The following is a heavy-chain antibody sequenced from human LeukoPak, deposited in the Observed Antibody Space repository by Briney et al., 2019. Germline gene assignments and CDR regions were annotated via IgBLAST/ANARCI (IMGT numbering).Heavy chain of an antibody. D-gene: IGHD3-22*01. J-gene: IGHJ4*02. V-gene: IGHV4-61*02. CDR3: ARGRVVEYYFDY. Sequence: PSETLSLTCTVSGGSISSGSYYWSWIRQPAGKGLEWIGRIYTSGSTNYNPSLKSRVTISVDTSKNQFSLKLSSVTAADTAVYYCARGRVVEYYFDYWGQGTLVTVSS. CDR2: IYTSGST. CDR1: GGSISSGSYY.